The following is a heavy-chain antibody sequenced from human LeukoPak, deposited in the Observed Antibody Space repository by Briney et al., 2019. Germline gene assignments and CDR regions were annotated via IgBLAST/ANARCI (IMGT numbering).Heavy chain of an antibody. V-gene: IGHV1-2*02. D-gene: IGHD5-12*01. CDR3: ASSGYDGGGGPSPYY. Sequence: GASVKVSCKASGYTFTGYYMHRVRQAPGQGLEWMGWINPNSGGTNYAQKFQGRVTMTRDTSISTAYMELSRLRSDDTAVYYCASSGYDGGGGPSPYYWGQGTLVTVSS. CDR1: GYTFTGYY. CDR2: INPNSGGT. J-gene: IGHJ4*02.